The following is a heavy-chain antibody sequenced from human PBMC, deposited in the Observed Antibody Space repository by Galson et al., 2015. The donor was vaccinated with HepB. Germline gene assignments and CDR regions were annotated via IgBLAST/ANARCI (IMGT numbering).Heavy chain of an antibody. CDR3: AISSGLDY. D-gene: IGHD6-19*01. V-gene: IGHV3-30*03. Sequence: SLRLSCAASGFTFSSYGMHWVRQAPGKGLEWVAVISYDGSNKYYADSVKGRFTISRDNSKNTLYLQMNSLRTEYTAVYYCAISSGLDYWGQGTLVNVSS. CDR2: ISYDGSNK. J-gene: IGHJ4*02. CDR1: GFTFSSYG.